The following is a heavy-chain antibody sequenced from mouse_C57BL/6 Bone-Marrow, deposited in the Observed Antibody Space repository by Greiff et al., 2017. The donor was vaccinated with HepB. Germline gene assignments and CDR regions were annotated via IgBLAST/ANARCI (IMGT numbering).Heavy chain of an antibody. J-gene: IGHJ3*01. CDR3: ARQLGSAWFAY. CDR2: ISSGGSYT. V-gene: IGHV5-6*01. CDR1: GFTFSSYG. Sequence: EVQVVESGGDLVKPGGSLKLSCAASGFTFSSYGMSWVRQTPDKRLEWVATISSGGSYTYYPDSVKGRFTISRDNAKNTLYLQMSSLKSEDTAMYYCARQLGSAWFAYWGQGTLVTVSA. D-gene: IGHD4-1*01.